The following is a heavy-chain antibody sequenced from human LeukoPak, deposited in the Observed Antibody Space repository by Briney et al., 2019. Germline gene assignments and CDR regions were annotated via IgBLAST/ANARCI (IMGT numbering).Heavy chain of an antibody. Sequence: GGSLRLSCTVSGVPFSIYGLHWVRQAPGRGLEWVASLRSDGRDKYYADSVKGRFTISRDTSKNTVHLQLSSLGTEDTAVYYCARDHEWSWDYWGQGTLVIVSS. J-gene: IGHJ4*02. CDR2: LRSDGRDK. D-gene: IGHD3-3*01. V-gene: IGHV3-30*02. CDR3: ARDHEWSWDY. CDR1: GVPFSIYG.